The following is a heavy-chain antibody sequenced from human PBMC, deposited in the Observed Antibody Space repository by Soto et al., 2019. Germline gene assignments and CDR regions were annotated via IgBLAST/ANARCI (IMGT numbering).Heavy chain of an antibody. CDR2: IKYSGTT. CDR3: ASHGITASSYAAFDI. Sequence: QLQLQESGPGLVKPSETLSLTCTVSGGSISSSRCHWGWIRQPPGKGLEWIASIKYSGTTFYNPSLKSLVTLSVDTSTHQFALKLSSVPAAETAVYYCASHGITASSYAAFDIWGQGTMVTVSS. D-gene: IGHD1-26*01. CDR1: GGSISSSRCH. J-gene: IGHJ3*02. V-gene: IGHV4-39*01.